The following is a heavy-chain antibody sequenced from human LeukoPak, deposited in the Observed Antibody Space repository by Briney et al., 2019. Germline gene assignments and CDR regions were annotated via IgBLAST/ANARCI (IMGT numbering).Heavy chain of an antibody. J-gene: IGHJ4*02. D-gene: IGHD2-15*01. V-gene: IGHV3-74*01. CDR2: ISGDGRNI. CDR3: AKDPTTGYCSGGSCSDYFDY. CDR1: RFTFSSYW. Sequence: PGGSLRLSCVASRFTFSSYWMHWVRQDPRKGLVWVSRISGDGRNINYADSVRGRFTISRDNAKNTLYLQMNTLRVEDTAVYYCAKDPTTGYCSGGSCSDYFDYWGQGTLVTVSS.